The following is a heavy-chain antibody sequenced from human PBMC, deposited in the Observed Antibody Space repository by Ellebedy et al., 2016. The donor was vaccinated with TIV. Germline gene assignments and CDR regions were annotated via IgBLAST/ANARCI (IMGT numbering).Heavy chain of an antibody. CDR2: LSGSGGST. Sequence: GESLKISCAASGLSFSAYAMSWVRQAPGKGLEWVSGLSGSGGSTYNADSVRGRFTISRDNSQNALYLQMNSLRAEDTAVYYCAKHSRSQIYDYYYGMDVWGQGTTVTVSS. J-gene: IGHJ6*02. CDR3: AKHSRSQIYDYYYGMDV. V-gene: IGHV3-23*01. CDR1: GLSFSAYA. D-gene: IGHD6-13*01.